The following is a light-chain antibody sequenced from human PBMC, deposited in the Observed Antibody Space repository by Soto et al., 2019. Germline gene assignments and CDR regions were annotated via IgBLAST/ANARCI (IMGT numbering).Light chain of an antibody. CDR3: QQYEAVVT. CDR2: GAS. Sequence: EIVLTQSPGPLSLSPGERATLSCRASQSLTNNYFAWYQQKPGRALRLLIDGASTRATGIPDRFSGSGSGTDFTLTISRLEPEDVAVYYCQQYEAVVTLGQGTKMDIK. V-gene: IGKV3-20*01. J-gene: IGKJ1*01. CDR1: QSLTNNY.